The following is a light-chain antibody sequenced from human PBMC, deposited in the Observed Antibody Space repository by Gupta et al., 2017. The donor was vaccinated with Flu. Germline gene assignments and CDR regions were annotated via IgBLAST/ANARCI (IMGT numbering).Light chain of an antibody. Sequence: TISCTGTSSDVGTYNRVSWYQQPPGTAPKLIIYEVSNRLSGVPDRFSGSKSDNTASLTISGLQGEDEADYSCSSYTSSRTYVFGTGTKVTV. CDR3: SSYTSSRTYV. CDR2: EVS. V-gene: IGLV2-18*02. CDR1: SSDVGTYNR. J-gene: IGLJ1*01.